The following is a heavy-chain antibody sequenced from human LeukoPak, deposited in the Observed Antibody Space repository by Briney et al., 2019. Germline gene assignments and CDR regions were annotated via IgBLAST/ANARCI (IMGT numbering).Heavy chain of an antibody. Sequence: GGSLRLSCAASGFTFSSYGMSWVRQAPGKGLEWVSAISGSGGSTYYADSVKGRFTISRDNAKNSLYLQMNSLRAEDTAVYYCARDQDYYDSSGYYLIFDYWGQGTLVTVSS. D-gene: IGHD3-22*01. CDR1: GFTFSSYG. CDR2: ISGSGGST. V-gene: IGHV3-23*01. J-gene: IGHJ4*02. CDR3: ARDQDYYDSSGYYLIFDY.